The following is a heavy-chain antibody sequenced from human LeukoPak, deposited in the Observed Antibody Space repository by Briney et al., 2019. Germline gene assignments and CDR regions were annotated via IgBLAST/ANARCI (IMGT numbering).Heavy chain of an antibody. CDR2: IGSSGTPI. V-gene: IGHV3-48*02. CDR3: ARRTGTPGGDFDY. CDR1: GFTFSRFP. J-gene: IGHJ4*02. D-gene: IGHD1-1*01. Sequence: GGSLRLSCAASGFTFSRFPMNWVRQAPGKGLEWISYIGSSGTPIYYADPVKGRFTISRDNAKNSLYLHMNRLSDEDTALYYCARRTGTPGGDFDYWGQGTLVTVSS.